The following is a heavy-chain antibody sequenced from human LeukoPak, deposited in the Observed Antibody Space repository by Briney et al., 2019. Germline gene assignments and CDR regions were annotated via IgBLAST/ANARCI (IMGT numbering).Heavy chain of an antibody. CDR2: INHSGST. V-gene: IGHV4-34*01. D-gene: IGHD4-23*01. Sequence: SETLSLTCAVYGGSFSGYYWSWIRQPPGKGLEWIGEINHSGSTNYNPSLKSRVTISVDTSKNQFSLKLSSVTAADTAVYYYARGRSLVNGGRPVDYWGQGTLVTVSS. CDR3: ARGRSLVNGGRPVDY. CDR1: GGSFSGYY. J-gene: IGHJ4*02.